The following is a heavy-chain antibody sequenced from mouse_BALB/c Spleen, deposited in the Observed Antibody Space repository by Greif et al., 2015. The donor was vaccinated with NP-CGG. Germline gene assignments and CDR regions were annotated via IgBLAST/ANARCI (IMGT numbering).Heavy chain of an antibody. CDR3: ARHGGLYYYGSSPDFDV. Sequence: EVKVEESGGGLVKPGGSLKLSCAASGSAFSSYDMSWVRQTPEKRLEWVAYISSGGGSTYYPDTVKGRFTISRDNAKNTLYLQMSSLKSEDTAMYYCARHGGLYYYGSSPDFDVWGAGTTVTVSS. J-gene: IGHJ1*01. CDR1: GSAFSSYD. CDR2: ISSGGGST. D-gene: IGHD1-1*01. V-gene: IGHV5-12-1*01.